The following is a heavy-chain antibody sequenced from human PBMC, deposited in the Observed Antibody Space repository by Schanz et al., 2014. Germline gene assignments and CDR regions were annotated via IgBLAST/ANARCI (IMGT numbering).Heavy chain of an antibody. CDR3: AREQIMAAAGLVDY. Sequence: EVRLVESGGGLVQPGGSLRLSCEASGFDFNSYSMNWVRQVPGKGLEWLSYIATSSSTRHYADSVKGRVTISRENAKNSVSLQMRRLRVEDTAVYYCAREQIMAAAGLVDYWGHGTLVTVSS. CDR2: IATSSSTR. CDR1: GFDFNSYS. V-gene: IGHV3-48*01. D-gene: IGHD6-13*01. J-gene: IGHJ4*01.